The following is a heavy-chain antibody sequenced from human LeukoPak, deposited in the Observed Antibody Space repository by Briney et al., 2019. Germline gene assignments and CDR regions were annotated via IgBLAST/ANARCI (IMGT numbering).Heavy chain of an antibody. V-gene: IGHV3-66*02. CDR2: IYSGGST. J-gene: IGHJ5*02. D-gene: IGHD4-23*01. CDR1: GFTVSSNY. Sequence: PGGSLRLSCAASGFTVSSNYMSWVRQAPGKGLEWVSVIYSGGSTYYADSVKGRFTISRDNPKNTLYLQMNSLRAEDTAVYYCARDYYGGNWFDPWGQGTLVTVSS. CDR3: ARDYYGGNWFDP.